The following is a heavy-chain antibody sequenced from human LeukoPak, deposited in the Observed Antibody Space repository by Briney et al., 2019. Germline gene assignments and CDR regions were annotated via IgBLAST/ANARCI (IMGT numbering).Heavy chain of an antibody. CDR1: GFTFSSYG. Sequence: GGSLRLSRATFGFTFSSYGMTWVRQAPGKGLEWVSGISWNSGSIGYADSVKGRFTISRDNAKNSLYLQMNSLRAEDTAVYYCATYSSSNGREFQYWGQGTLVTVSS. V-gene: IGHV3-20*04. D-gene: IGHD2-2*01. CDR2: ISWNSGSI. CDR3: ATYSSSNGREFQY. J-gene: IGHJ1*01.